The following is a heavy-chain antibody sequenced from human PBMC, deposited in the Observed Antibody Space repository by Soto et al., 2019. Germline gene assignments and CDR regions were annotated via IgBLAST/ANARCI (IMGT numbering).Heavy chain of an antibody. CDR3: ARGYYGSGGYYQPIYYYYYGMDV. Sequence: QVQLVQSGAEVKKPGASVKVSCKASGYTFTSYDINWVRQATGQGLEWMGWMNPNSGNTGYAQKFQGRVTMTSNTSISTAYMELSSLRSEDTAVYYCARGYYGSGGYYQPIYYYYYGMDVWGQGTTVTVSS. J-gene: IGHJ6*02. CDR2: MNPNSGNT. V-gene: IGHV1-8*01. CDR1: GYTFTSYD. D-gene: IGHD3-10*01.